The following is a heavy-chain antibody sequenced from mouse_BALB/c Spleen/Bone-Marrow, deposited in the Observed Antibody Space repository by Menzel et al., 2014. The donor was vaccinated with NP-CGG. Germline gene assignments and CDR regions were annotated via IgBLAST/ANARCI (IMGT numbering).Heavy chain of an antibody. J-gene: IGHJ2*01. CDR1: AYSITSGYG. CDR3: TRETAIVADFDY. Sequence: EVKLMESGPDLVKPSQSVSLTCTATAYSITSGYGWHWIRQFPGNRLEWMGYIHYSGNTDYNPSLKSRISITRDTSKNQFFLQLNSLTTEDTATYYCTRETAIVADFDYWGQGTTLTVSS. V-gene: IGHV3-1*02. D-gene: IGHD1-1*01. CDR2: IHYSGNT.